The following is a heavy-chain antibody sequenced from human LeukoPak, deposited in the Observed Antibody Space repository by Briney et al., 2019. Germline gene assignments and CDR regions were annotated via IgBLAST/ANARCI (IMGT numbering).Heavy chain of an antibody. J-gene: IGHJ4*02. CDR1: GYTLTELS. V-gene: IGHV1-24*01. Sequence: ASVKVSCKVSGYTLTELSMHWVRQAPGKGLEWMGGFDPEDGKTIYAQKFQGRVTMTEDTSTDTAYMELSSLRSEDTAVYYCATALAAAGYYFDYWGQGTLVTVSS. CDR3: ATALAAAGYYFDY. D-gene: IGHD6-13*01. CDR2: FDPEDGKT.